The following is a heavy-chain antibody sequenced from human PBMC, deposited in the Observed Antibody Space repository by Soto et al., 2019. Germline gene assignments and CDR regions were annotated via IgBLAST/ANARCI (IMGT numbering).Heavy chain of an antibody. D-gene: IGHD3-22*01. J-gene: IGHJ6*02. CDR2: IIPIFGTA. V-gene: IGHV1-69*13. CDR1: GGTFSSYA. Sequence: SVKVSCKASGGTFSSYAISWVRQAPGQGLEWMGGIIPIFGTANYAQKFQGRVTITADESTSTAYMELSSLRSEDTAVYYCARVKYYYDSSGILYYYYGMDVWGQGTTVTVSS. CDR3: ARVKYYYDSSGILYYYYGMDV.